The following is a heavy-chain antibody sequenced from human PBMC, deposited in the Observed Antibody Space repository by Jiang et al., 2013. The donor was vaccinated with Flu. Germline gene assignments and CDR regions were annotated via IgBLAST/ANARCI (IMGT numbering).Heavy chain of an antibody. CDR2: IKPNSGDT. Sequence: SGAEVKKPGASVKVSCKASGYTFTGYYIHWVRQAPGQGLEWMGWIKPNSGDTNYAQKFQGRVTMTRDTSISTVYMEVSWLTSDDTAVYYCASFISNYPAMDYWGQGILVTVSS. V-gene: IGHV1-2*02. CDR1: GYTFTGYY. CDR3: ASFISNYPAMDY. J-gene: IGHJ4*02. D-gene: IGHD4-11*01.